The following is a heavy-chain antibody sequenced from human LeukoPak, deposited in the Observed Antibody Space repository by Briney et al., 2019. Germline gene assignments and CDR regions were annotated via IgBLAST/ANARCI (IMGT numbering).Heavy chain of an antibody. V-gene: IGHV3-21*01. CDR3: ARGTGVTIAAVFDY. D-gene: IGHD6-13*01. CDR1: GFTFSSYS. J-gene: IGHJ4*02. CDR2: ISSSSSYI. Sequence: PGGSLRLSCAASGFTFSSYSMNWVRQAPGKGLEWVSSISSSSSYIYYADSVKGRFTISRDNAKNSLYLQMNSLRAEDTAVYYCARGTGVTIAAVFDYWGQGTLVTVSS.